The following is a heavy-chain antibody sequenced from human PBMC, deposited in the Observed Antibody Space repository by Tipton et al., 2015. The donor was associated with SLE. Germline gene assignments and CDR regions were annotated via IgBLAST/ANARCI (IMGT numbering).Heavy chain of an antibody. CDR1: GYTFNSFD. J-gene: IGHJ4*02. CDR3: ARDFTYSSLRDMNDY. V-gene: IGHV1-18*01. CDR2: ISSYNGDR. Sequence: QSGAEVKKPGASVTVSCKASGYTFNSFDIMWVRQAPGQGLEWMGWISSYNGDRNYAQKFQGRVTMTTDTSTSTAYMELRSLKSDDTAVYFCARDFTYSSLRDMNDYWGQGTLVTVSS. D-gene: IGHD6-13*01.